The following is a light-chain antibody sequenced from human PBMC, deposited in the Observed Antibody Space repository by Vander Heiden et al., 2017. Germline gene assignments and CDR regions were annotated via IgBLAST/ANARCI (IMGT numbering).Light chain of an antibody. CDR2: GAF. CDR3: QQYNNWPLT. V-gene: IGKV3-15*01. J-gene: IGKJ3*01. CDR1: QSVSSN. Sequence: EIVMTQSPATLSVSPGERATLSCRASQSVSSNLAWYQQKPGQAPRLLIYGAFPQAPGNPGQFRCKGSWNEFNFTISSLQSEDFAVYYCQQYNNWPLTFGHGTKVDIK.